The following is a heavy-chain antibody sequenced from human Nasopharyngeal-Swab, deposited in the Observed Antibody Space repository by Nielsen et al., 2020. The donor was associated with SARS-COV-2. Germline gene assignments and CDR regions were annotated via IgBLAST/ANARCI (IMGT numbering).Heavy chain of an antibody. Sequence: GESLKISCVASGFTFSAYSMNWVRQAPGKGLEWASSISRKSNDIYYADSVKGRFAISRDNAQNSLYLEMSNLRAEDTAVYYCARVGDCRSTSCYDYWGQGTLVTVSS. CDR1: GFTFSAYS. CDR3: ARVGDCRSTSCYDY. D-gene: IGHD2-2*01. V-gene: IGHV3-21*01. J-gene: IGHJ4*02. CDR2: ISRKSNDI.